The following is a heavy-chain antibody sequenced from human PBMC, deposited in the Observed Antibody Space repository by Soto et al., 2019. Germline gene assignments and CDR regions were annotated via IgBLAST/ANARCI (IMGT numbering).Heavy chain of an antibody. CDR1: GFTFSSYG. V-gene: IGHV3-30*18. Sequence: GGSLRLSCAASGFTFSSYGMHWVRQAPGKGLEWVAVISYDGSNKYYADSVKGRFTISRDNSKNTLYLQMNSLRAEDTAVYYCAKESLYYFVGGRSGYYSNYGMDVWGQGTTVTVSS. CDR3: AKESLYYFVGGRSGYYSNYGMDV. CDR2: ISYDGSNK. D-gene: IGHD3-22*01. J-gene: IGHJ6*02.